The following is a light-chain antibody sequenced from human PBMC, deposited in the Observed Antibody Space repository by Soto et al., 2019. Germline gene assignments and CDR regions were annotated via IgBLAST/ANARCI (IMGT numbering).Light chain of an antibody. CDR3: AAWDDSLIGV. J-gene: IGLJ2*01. CDR2: SNN. Sequence: QSVLTQPPSASGTPGQRVTICCSGSRSNIGSNTVNWYQQLPGTAPKLLIYSNNQRPSGVPDRFSGSKSGTSASLAISGLQSEDEADYYCAAWDDSLIGVFGGGTKLTVL. V-gene: IGLV1-44*01. CDR1: RSNIGSNT.